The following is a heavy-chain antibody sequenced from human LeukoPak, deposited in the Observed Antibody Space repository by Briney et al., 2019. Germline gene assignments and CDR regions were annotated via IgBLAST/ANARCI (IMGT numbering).Heavy chain of an antibody. CDR3: VRDPHALDY. J-gene: IGHJ4*02. CDR2: ITSRSSPI. CDR1: GFTFSSYS. Sequence: PGGSLRLSCAASGFTFSSYSMNWVRQAPGKGLEWISYITSRSSPIYYADSVKGRFTISRDNAKNSLYLQMNSLRDEDTAVYYCVRDPHALDYWGRGTLVTVPS. V-gene: IGHV3-48*02.